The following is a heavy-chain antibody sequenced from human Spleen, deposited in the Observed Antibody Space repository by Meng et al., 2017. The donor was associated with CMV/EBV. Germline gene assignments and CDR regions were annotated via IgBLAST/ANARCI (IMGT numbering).Heavy chain of an antibody. CDR1: GYTFTGYY. V-gene: IGHV1-2*02. J-gene: IGHJ4*02. CDR2: INPNSGGT. D-gene: IGHD1-20*01. Sequence: FKTTGYTFTGYYLHWVRQAPGQGLGWMGWINPNSGGTNYAQKFPGRVTMTRDTSISTAYMELSRLRSDDTAVYYCAGSYNWNYPDYWGQGTLVTVSS. CDR3: AGSYNWNYPDY.